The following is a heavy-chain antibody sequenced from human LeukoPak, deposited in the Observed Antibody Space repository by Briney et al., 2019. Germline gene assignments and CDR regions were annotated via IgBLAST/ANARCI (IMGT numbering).Heavy chain of an antibody. V-gene: IGHV3-23*01. Sequence: GGSLRLSCAASGFTFSSYGMSWVRQAPGKGLEWVSAISGSGGSTYYADSVKGRFTISRDNSKNTLYLQMNSLRAEDTAVYYCAKSHTTGYSSGWPFDYWGQGTLVTVSS. J-gene: IGHJ4*02. CDR1: GFTFSSYG. CDR2: ISGSGGST. D-gene: IGHD6-19*01. CDR3: AKSHTTGYSSGWPFDY.